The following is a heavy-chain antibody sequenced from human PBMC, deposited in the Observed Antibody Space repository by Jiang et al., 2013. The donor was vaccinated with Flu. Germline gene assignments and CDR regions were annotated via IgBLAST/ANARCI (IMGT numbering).Heavy chain of an antibody. V-gene: IGHV4-31*03. D-gene: IGHD4-17*01. CDR1: GDSISSGDNY. CDR3: ARDPTVTTPGGAFDI. Sequence: GPGLVKPSQTLSLTCTVSGDSISSGDNYWTWIRQLPGKGLEWIGFIYHGGAIYQNPSLKSRLTISIDTSKNQFSLKLSSVTAADTAVYYCARDPTVTTPGGAFDIWGQGTMVTVSS. CDR2: IYHGGAI. J-gene: IGHJ3*02.